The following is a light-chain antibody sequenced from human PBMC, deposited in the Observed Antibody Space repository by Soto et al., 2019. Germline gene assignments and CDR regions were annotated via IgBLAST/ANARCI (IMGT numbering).Light chain of an antibody. V-gene: IGKV1-39*01. J-gene: IGKJ4*01. CDR3: QQSYGTPQIT. Sequence: DIQMTQSPSSLSASIGYRVTISGRASQDINNYLNWYQMKPGKAPALLIYAASSLQSGVPSRFSGSGSGTDFTLTISSPQPGDFATYYCQQSYGTPQITFGGGTKVDIK. CDR1: QDINNY. CDR2: AAS.